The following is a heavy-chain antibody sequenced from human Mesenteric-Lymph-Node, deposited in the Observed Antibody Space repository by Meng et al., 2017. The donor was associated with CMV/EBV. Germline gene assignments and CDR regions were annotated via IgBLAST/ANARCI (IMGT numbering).Heavy chain of an antibody. V-gene: IGHV3-23*01. J-gene: IGHJ6*02. CDR1: GFTFSSYS. CDR3: AKGAIFRGGIISEGMDV. CDR2: ISGSGDST. D-gene: IGHD3-3*01. Sequence: GGSLRLSCAASGFTFSSYSMNWVRQAPGKGLEWVSLISGSGDSTYSADSVKGRFTISRDNSKNTLFLQMNILRAEDTAVYYCAKGAIFRGGIISEGMDVWGQGTTVTVSS.